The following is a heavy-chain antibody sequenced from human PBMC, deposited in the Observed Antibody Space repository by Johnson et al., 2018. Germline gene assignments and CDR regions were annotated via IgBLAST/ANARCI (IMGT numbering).Heavy chain of an antibody. V-gene: IGHV4-59*01. Sequence: QVQLQESGPGLVKPSETLSLSCTVSGASISSFYWSWIRQPPGKGLEWIGYIYYNGSTSNNPSLKTRVTISVDTSKNHFSLSLRSVTAAKTAVYYFAGWGTLYSERSGYYFQGHDAFDVWGQGKMVIVS. CDR1: GASISSFY. D-gene: IGHD3-22*01. CDR3: AGWGTLYSERSGYYFQGHDAFDV. CDR2: IYYNGST. J-gene: IGHJ3*01.